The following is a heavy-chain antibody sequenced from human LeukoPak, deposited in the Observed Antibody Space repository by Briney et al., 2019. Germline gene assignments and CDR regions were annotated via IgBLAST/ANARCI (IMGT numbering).Heavy chain of an antibody. CDR3: ALVHCSGGSCYFP. Sequence: SETLSLTCTVSGGSISSYYWSWIRQPAGKRLEWIGRIYTSGSTNYNPSLKSRVTMSVDTSKNQFSLKLSSVTAADTAVYYCALVHCSGGSCYFPWGQGTLVTVSS. D-gene: IGHD2-15*01. CDR1: GGSISSYY. CDR2: IYTSGST. J-gene: IGHJ5*02. V-gene: IGHV4-4*07.